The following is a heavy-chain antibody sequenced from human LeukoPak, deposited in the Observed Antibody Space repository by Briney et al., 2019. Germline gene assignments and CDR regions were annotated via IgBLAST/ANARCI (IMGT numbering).Heavy chain of an antibody. CDR2: IYTSGNT. J-gene: IGHJ4*02. Sequence: PSETLSLTCTVSGGSISGYYWSWIRQPPGKGLEWIGYIYTSGNTNFNPSLKSRVTISVDTSKNQFSLKLSSVTAADTAVYYCARSWVPRSFFDYWGQGTLVTVSS. CDR3: ARSWVPRSFFDY. CDR1: GGSISGYY. D-gene: IGHD1-1*01. V-gene: IGHV4-4*09.